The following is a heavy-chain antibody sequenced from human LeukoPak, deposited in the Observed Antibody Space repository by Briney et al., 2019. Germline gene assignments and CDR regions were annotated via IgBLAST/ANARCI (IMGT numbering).Heavy chain of an antibody. CDR3: ARHPGYGGNLNWFDP. CDR2: INPNSGNT. CDR1: GYTFTGYY. V-gene: IGHV1-8*02. J-gene: IGHJ5*02. D-gene: IGHD4-23*01. Sequence: ASVKVSCKASGYTFTGYYMHWVRQAPGQGLEWMGWINPNSGNTGYAQKFQGRVTMTRNTSISTAYMELSSLRSEDTAVYYCARHPGYGGNLNWFDPWGQGTLVTVSS.